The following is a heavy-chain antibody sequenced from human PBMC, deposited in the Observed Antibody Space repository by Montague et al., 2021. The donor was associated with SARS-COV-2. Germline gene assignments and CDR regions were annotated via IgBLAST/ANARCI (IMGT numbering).Heavy chain of an antibody. J-gene: IGHJ6*02. D-gene: IGHD4-17*01. CDR3: AGDYGDYSYYYGLDV. Sequence: TLSLTCTVSGGSIRSGSYYWSWIRQPAGKGLEWIGRIYSSGSTNYNPSLKSRVTISVDTSKNQFSLKLSSVTAADTAVYYCAGDYGDYSYYYGLDVWGQGTKVTVSS. V-gene: IGHV4-61*02. CDR2: IYSSGST. CDR1: GGSIRSGSYY.